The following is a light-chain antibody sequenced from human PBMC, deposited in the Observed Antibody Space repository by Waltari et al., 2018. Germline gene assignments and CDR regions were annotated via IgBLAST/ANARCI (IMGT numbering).Light chain of an antibody. CDR1: QTITYY. Sequence: DIQMTQSPSSLSASVGDRVTITCRASQTITYYLNWYQQKPGKAPKLLIYAASSLQSGVPSRFSGSGSGTDFTLTITSLQPEDFATYYCQQSYSTPPYTFGQGTKLRSN. CDR3: QQSYSTPPYT. V-gene: IGKV1-39*01. J-gene: IGKJ2*01. CDR2: AAS.